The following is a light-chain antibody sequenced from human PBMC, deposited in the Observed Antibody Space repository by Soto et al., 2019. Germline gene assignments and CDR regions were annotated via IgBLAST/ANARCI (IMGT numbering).Light chain of an antibody. J-gene: IGKJ2*01. Sequence: DIVMTQTPLSLSVTPGQPSSISCKSSQSLLHSDGKTYLYWYLQKPGQPPPLLIYEVSNRFSGVPDWFTGRWSGTDFPMKISRVEAEDVGVYYRMQSIQPPDTFRQGTKLEIK. V-gene: IGKV2D-29*01. CDR3: MQSIQPPDT. CDR1: QSLLHSDGKTY. CDR2: EVS.